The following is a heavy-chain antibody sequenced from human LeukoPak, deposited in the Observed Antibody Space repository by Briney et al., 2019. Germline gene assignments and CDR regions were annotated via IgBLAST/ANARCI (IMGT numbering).Heavy chain of an antibody. D-gene: IGHD3-10*01. V-gene: IGHV3-7*01. J-gene: IGHJ4*02. CDR1: GFTFSSYW. CDR3: ARDLPALITMVRGVILSYFDY. CDR2: IKQDGSEK. Sequence: GGSLRLSCAASGFTFSSYWMSWVRQAPGKGLEWVANIKQDGSEKYYVDSVKGRFTISRENAKNSLYLQMNSLRAEDTAVYYCARDLPALITMVRGVILSYFDYWGQGTLVTVSS.